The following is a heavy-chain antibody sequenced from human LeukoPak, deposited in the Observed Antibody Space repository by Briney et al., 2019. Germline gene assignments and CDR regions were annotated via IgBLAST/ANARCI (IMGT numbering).Heavy chain of an antibody. V-gene: IGHV3-23*01. D-gene: IGHD3-16*02. CDR2: LSGSGGST. CDR3: AKPESLYDYVWGSYRS. Sequence: GGSLRLSCAASGFTFNSYAMSWVRQAPGKGLEWVSGLSGSGGSTYYADSVKGRFTISRDNSKNTLYLQMNSLRAEDTAVYYCAKPESLYDYVWGSYRSWGQGTLVTVSS. CDR1: GFTFNSYA. J-gene: IGHJ4*02.